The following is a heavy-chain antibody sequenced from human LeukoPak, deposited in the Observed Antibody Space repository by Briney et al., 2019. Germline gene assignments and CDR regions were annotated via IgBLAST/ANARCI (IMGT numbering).Heavy chain of an antibody. CDR1: GFTVSSNY. V-gene: IGHV3-53*01. D-gene: IGHD5-24*01. Sequence: GGSLGLSCAASGFTVSSNYMSWVRQAPGKGLEWVSVIYSGGSTYYADSVKGRFTISRDNSKNTLYLQMNSLRAEDTAVYYCAGAGLGMAEDAFDIWGQGTMVTVSS. J-gene: IGHJ3*02. CDR3: AGAGLGMAEDAFDI. CDR2: IYSGGST.